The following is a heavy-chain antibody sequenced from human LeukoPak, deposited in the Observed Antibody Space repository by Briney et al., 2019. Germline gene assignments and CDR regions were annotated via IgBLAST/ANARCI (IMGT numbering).Heavy chain of an antibody. CDR2: ITGTDGST. V-gene: IGHV3-23*01. D-gene: IGHD6-13*01. Sequence: GGSLIIFCAASGFTFSNYAMSWVRQAPGRGLEWVSAITGTDGSTYYADSVKGRFTISRHNSKNMMYHQMESLRADDTALYYCAKAFREYSSRAYRAFYIWGQRR. CDR1: GFTFSNYA. J-gene: IGHJ3*02. CDR3: AKAFREYSSRAYRAFYI.